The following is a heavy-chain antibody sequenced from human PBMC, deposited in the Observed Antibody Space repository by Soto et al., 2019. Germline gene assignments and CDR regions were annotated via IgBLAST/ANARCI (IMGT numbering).Heavy chain of an antibody. CDR1: GFTFSTSS. J-gene: IGHJ4*02. CDR3: ASHLYCSGGSCFDY. Sequence: GGSLRLSCAASGFTFSTSSMNWVRQAPGKGLEWVSYISSSSSTIFYTDSVKGRFTVSRDNAKNSLYLQMNSLRAEDTAVYYCASHLYCSGGSCFDYWGQGT. CDR2: ISSSSSTI. D-gene: IGHD2-15*01. V-gene: IGHV3-48*01.